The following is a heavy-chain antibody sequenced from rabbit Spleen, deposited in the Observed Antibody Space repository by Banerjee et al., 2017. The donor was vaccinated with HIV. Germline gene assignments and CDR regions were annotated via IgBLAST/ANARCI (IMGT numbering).Heavy chain of an antibody. J-gene: IGHJ6*01. CDR2: IAGSSSGFT. CDR1: GFSFSSGYW. V-gene: IGHV1S40*01. CDR3: ARDTGSSFSSYGMDL. Sequence: QSLEESGGDLVKPGASLTLTCTASGFSFSSGYWMWWVRQAPGKGLEWISCIAGSSSGFTYSASWAKGRFTISKTSSTTVTLQMTSLTAADTATYFCARDTGSSFSSYGMDLWGQGTLVTVS. D-gene: IGHD8-1*01.